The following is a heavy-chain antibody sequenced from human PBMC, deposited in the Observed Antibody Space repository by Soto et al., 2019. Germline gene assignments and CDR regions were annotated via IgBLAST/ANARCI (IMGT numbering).Heavy chain of an antibody. J-gene: IGHJ5*02. V-gene: IGHV4-34*01. D-gene: IGHD6-6*01. CDR2: INHSGST. Sequence: SETLSLTCAVYGGSFSGYYWSWIRQPPGKGLEWIGEINHSGSTNYNPSLKSRVTISVDTSKNQFSLKLSSVTAADTAVYYCARSAIAAHLLPYNWFDPWGQGTLVTVSS. CDR1: GGSFSGYY. CDR3: ARSAIAAHLLPYNWFDP.